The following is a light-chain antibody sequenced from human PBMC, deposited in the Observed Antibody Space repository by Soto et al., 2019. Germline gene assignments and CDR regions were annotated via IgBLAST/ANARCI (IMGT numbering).Light chain of an antibody. V-gene: IGKV3-15*01. J-gene: IGKJ1*01. CDR2: GAS. CDR1: QSVSNN. CDR3: QQYNSWPPWT. Sequence: EIVMTQSPATLSVSPGERATLSCRASQSVSNNLAWYQQKPGQAPRLLIYGASTRATGIPARFSGSGSGTEFTLTISSRQSEDFAVYSCQQYNSWPPWTFGQGTKVEIK.